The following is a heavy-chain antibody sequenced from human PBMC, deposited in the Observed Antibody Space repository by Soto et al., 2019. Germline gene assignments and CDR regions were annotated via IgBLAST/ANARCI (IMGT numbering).Heavy chain of an antibody. D-gene: IGHD4-4*01. CDR2: MNPNSGNT. J-gene: IGHJ3*02. CDR3: ARVRLTTVTTSADDAFDI. Sequence: ASVKVSCKASGYTFTSYDINWVRQATGQGLEWMGWMNPNSGNTGYVQKFQGRVTMTRNTSISTAYMELSSLRSEDTAVYYCARVRLTTVTTSADDAFDIWGQGTMVTVSS. V-gene: IGHV1-8*01. CDR1: GYTFTSYD.